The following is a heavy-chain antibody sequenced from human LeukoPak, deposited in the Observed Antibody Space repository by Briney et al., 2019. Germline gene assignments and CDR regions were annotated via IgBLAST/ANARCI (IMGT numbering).Heavy chain of an antibody. CDR2: ISSSSSYI. CDR1: GFTFSSYS. Sequence: GGSLRLSCAASGFTFSSYSMNWVRQAPGKGLEWVSSISSSSSYIYYADSVKGRFTISRDDAKNSLYLQMNSLRADDTAVYYCARRISLIYDSTVDAFDIWGQGTMVTVSS. D-gene: IGHD3-16*01. CDR3: ARRISLIYDSTVDAFDI. J-gene: IGHJ3*02. V-gene: IGHV3-21*04.